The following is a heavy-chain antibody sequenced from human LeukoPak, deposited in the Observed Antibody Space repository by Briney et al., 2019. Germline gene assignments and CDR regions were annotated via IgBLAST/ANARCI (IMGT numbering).Heavy chain of an antibody. D-gene: IGHD5-12*01. Sequence: GGSLTLSCAASGFTFSSYGMHWVRQAPGQGLEWVAFIRYDGSNKYYADSVKGRFTISRDNSKNTLYLQMNSLRAEDTAVYYCAKPAMSGYGIFDYWGQGTLVTVSS. J-gene: IGHJ4*02. V-gene: IGHV3-30*02. CDR3: AKPAMSGYGIFDY. CDR1: GFTFSSYG. CDR2: IRYDGSNK.